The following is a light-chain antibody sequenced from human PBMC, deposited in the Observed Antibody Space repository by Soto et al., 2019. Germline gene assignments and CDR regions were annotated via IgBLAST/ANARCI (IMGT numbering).Light chain of an antibody. Sequence: QSALTQPPSASGSPGQSVTISCTGPSGDVGGYNYVSWYQQHPGKAPKLMISEVSKRPSGVPDRFSGSKSGNTASLTVSGLQAEDEADYYCSSFAGNNNLVFGGGTKLTVL. CDR2: EVS. CDR3: SSFAGNNNLV. V-gene: IGLV2-8*01. CDR1: SGDVGGYNY. J-gene: IGLJ2*01.